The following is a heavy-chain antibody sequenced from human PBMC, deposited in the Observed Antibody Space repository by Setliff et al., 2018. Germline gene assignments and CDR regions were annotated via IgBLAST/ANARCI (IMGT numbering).Heavy chain of an antibody. V-gene: IGHV4-61*09. J-gene: IGHJ5*02. D-gene: IGHD3-3*01. CDR3: AREDAYYDFWSGYHWFDP. CDR1: GGSISSGSYY. Sequence: TSETLSLTCTVSGGSISSGSYYWSWIRQPAGKGLEWIGHIYTSGSTNYNPSLKSRVTISVDTSKNQFSLKLSSVTAADTAVYYCAREDAYYDFWSGYHWFDPWGQGTLVTVSS. CDR2: IYTSGST.